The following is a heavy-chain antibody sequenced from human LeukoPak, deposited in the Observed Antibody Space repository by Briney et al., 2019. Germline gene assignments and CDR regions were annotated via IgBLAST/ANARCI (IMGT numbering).Heavy chain of an antibody. V-gene: IGHV4-39*01. CDR2: IYSTGTT. D-gene: IGHD5-24*01. J-gene: IGHJ4*02. CDR1: GGSISRSAYY. Sequence: SETLSLTCTVSGGSISRSAYYWGWIRQPPGKGLEWIGTIYSTGTTYYSPSLKSRVTISVDTSKNHLSLKLRSATAADTAVYYCARLWGDGYNLDYWGQGTLVTVSS. CDR3: ARLWGDGYNLDY.